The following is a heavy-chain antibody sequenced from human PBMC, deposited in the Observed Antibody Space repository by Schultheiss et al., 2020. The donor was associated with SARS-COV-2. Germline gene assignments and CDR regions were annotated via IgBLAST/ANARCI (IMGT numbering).Heavy chain of an antibody. V-gene: IGHV2-70*11. J-gene: IGHJ4*02. CDR1: GFSLSTSGMC. D-gene: IGHD3-22*01. CDR3: ARTSYYYDSSGYLSTFDY. CDR2: IDWDDDK. Sequence: SGPTLVKPTPTLTLTCTFSGFSLSTSGMCVSWIRQPPGKALEWLARIDWDDDKYYSTSLKTRLTISKDTSKNQVVLTMTNMDPVDTATYYCARTSYYYDSSGYLSTFDYWGQGTLVTVSS.